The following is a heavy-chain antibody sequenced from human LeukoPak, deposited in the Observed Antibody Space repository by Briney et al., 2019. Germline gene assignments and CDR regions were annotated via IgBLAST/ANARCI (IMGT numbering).Heavy chain of an antibody. CDR3: ARDSGGSDSSSWYARYYYYYMDV. J-gene: IGHJ6*03. CDR2: IYYSGTT. D-gene: IGHD6-13*01. Sequence: SETLSLTCTVSAGSISSYYWGWIRQPPGEGLEWIGYIYYSGTTNYNTALKSRVTISVDTSRYQFSLKLSSVTAADTAVYYCARDSGGSDSSSWYARYYYYYMDVWGKGTTVTVSS. V-gene: IGHV4-59*01. CDR1: AGSISSYY.